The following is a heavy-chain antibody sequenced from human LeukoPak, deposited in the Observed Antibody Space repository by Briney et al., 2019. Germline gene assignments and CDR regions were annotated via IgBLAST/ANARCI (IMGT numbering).Heavy chain of an antibody. D-gene: IGHD1-26*01. J-gene: IGHJ4*02. CDR1: GSTFSSYA. CDR2: ISGSGGTT. V-gene: IGHV3-23*01. CDR3: AKDTVVGATTNLFDY. Sequence: GGSLRLSCAASGSTFSSYAMNWVRQAPGKGLEWVSAISGSGGTTYYADSVKGRFTISRDNSKNTLYLQMNSLGAEDTAVYYCAKDTVVGATTNLFDYWGQGTLVTVPS.